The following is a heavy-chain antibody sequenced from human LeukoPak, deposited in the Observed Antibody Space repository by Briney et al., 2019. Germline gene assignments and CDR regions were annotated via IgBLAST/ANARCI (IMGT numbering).Heavy chain of an antibody. Sequence: GGSLRLSCAASGFTFSSYSMNWVRQAPGKGLEWVSSISSSSSYIYYADSVKGRFTISRDNAKNSLYLQMNSLRAEDTAVYYCARGGFGDLSSLDYWGQETLVTVSS. CDR3: ARGGFGDLSSLDY. D-gene: IGHD3-10*01. J-gene: IGHJ4*02. CDR1: GFTFSSYS. V-gene: IGHV3-21*01. CDR2: ISSSSSYI.